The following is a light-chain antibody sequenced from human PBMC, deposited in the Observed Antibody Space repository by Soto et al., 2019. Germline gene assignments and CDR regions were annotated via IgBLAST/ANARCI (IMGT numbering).Light chain of an antibody. CDR3: QQYNDWPRT. CDR2: GAS. V-gene: IGKV3-15*01. Sequence: EIVMTQSPATLSVSPGERATLSCRASQSVSSNLAGYQQKPGQAPRLLIYGASTRATGIPARFSGSGSGTEFTLTISSLQSEDFAFYYCQQYNDWPRTFGHGTKVEVK. CDR1: QSVSSN. J-gene: IGKJ1*01.